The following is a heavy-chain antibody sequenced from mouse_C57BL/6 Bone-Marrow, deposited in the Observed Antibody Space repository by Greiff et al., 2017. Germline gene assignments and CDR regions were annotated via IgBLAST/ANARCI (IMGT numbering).Heavy chain of an antibody. J-gene: IGHJ3*01. CDR1: GFNIKDDY. Sequence: VQLQQSGAELVRPGASVKLSCTASGFNIKDDYMHWVKQRPEQGLEWIGWIDPENGDTEYASKFQGKATIPADTSSNTAYLQLSSLTSEDTAVYYCSLYYDYAWFAYWGQGTLVTVSA. CDR2: IDPENGDT. CDR3: SLYYDYAWFAY. V-gene: IGHV14-4*01. D-gene: IGHD2-4*01.